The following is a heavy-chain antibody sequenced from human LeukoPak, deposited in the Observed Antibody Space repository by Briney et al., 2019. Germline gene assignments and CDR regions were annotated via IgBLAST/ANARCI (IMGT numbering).Heavy chain of an antibody. CDR1: GFTFSDFG. D-gene: IGHD6-13*01. Sequence: PGGSLRLSCAASGFTFSDFGMHWVRQAPDKGLEWVAFIRNDGSKDYYPDSVKGRFTISRDNSRTTLYLQMHSLRIEDTAVYYCVKGGSSSHNWFDPWGQGILVTVSS. J-gene: IGHJ5*02. V-gene: IGHV3-30*02. CDR3: VKGGSSSHNWFDP. CDR2: IRNDGSKD.